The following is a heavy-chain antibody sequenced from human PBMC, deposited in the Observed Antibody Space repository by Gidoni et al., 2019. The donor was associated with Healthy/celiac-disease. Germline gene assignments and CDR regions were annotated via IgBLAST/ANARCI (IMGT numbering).Heavy chain of an antibody. D-gene: IGHD2-2*01. CDR2: IRSKAYGVTT. Sequence: EVQLVESGGGLVKPGRSLRLSCTASGFTFGDYATSWFRQAPGKGLEWVGFIRSKAYGVTTEYAASVKGRFTISRDDSKSIAYLQMNSLKTEDTAVYYCTRADGAGVVPAAMGMGWFDPWGQGTLVTVSS. CDR3: TRADGAGVVPAAMGMGWFDP. J-gene: IGHJ5*02. V-gene: IGHV3-49*05. CDR1: GFTFGDYA.